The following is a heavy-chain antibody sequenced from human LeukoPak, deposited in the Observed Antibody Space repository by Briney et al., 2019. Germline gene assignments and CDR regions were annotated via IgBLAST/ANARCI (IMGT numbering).Heavy chain of an antibody. CDR3: AGPYSSRFDY. CDR1: GGSMNDHD. CDR2: VFYIGTT. J-gene: IGHJ4*02. Sequence: KASETLSLTCTVSGGSMNDHDWTWIRQPPGKGLEWIGKVFYIGTTTYNPSLKSRVTVSVDTSKNQFSLELTSVTAADTAIYYCAGPYSSRFDYWGQGILVTVS. V-gene: IGHV4-59*03. D-gene: IGHD2-21*01.